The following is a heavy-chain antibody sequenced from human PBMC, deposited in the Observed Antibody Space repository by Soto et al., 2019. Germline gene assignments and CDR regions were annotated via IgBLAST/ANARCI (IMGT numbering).Heavy chain of an antibody. J-gene: IGHJ4*02. D-gene: IGHD5-18*01. CDR1: GGSISSYY. CDR3: ARSYSYGPLDY. Sequence: PSETLSLTCTVSGGSISSYYWSWIRQPPGKGLEWIGYIYYGGSTNYNPSLKSRVTISVDTSKNQFSLKLSSVTAADTAVYYCARSYSYGPLDYWGQGTLVTVSS. V-gene: IGHV4-59*01. CDR2: IYYGGST.